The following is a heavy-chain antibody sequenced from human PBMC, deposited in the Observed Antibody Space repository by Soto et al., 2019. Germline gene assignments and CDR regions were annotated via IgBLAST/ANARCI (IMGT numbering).Heavy chain of an antibody. CDR1: GSTFSSYA. CDR2: ISSSGTST. Sequence: PGGSLRLSCAASGSTFSSYAMSWVRQAPGKGLEWVSSISSSGTSTYYADSVKGRFTISRDNSKNTLYLQMNSLRAEDTAVYYCAKRVTPNYYYYGMDVWGLGTTVTVSS. V-gene: IGHV3-23*01. J-gene: IGHJ6*02. D-gene: IGHD4-4*01. CDR3: AKRVTPNYYYYGMDV.